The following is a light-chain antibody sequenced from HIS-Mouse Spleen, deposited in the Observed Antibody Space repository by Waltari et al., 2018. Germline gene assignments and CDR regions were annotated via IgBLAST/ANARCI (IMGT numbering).Light chain of an antibody. CDR2: KDS. J-gene: IGLJ3*02. CDR1: ALPKKY. Sequence: SYELTQPPSVSVSLGQMVRITCSGEALPKKYAYWYQQKPGQFTLLVIYKDSERPSGIPTRFSGSSSGTIVTLTISGVQAEDEADYYCLSADSSGTYRVFGGGTKLTVL. V-gene: IGLV3-16*01. CDR3: LSADSSGTYRV.